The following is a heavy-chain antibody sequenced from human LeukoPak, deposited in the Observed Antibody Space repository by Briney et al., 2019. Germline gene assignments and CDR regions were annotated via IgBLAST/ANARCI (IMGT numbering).Heavy chain of an antibody. CDR1: GYILTTYA. J-gene: IGHJ4*02. V-gene: IGHV1-18*01. CDR3: ARGNKELWLASYYFDF. Sequence: ASVKVSCKASGYILTTYAFTWVRQAPGQGLEWMGWISAYNGDTNYAQKFQDRVTMTIDTSTNTAYLEVRSLISDDTAIYYCARGNKELWLASYYFDFWGQGTLVTVSS. D-gene: IGHD6-19*01. CDR2: ISAYNGDT.